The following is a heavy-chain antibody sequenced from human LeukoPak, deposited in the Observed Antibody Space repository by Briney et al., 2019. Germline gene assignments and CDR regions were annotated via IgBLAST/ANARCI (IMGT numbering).Heavy chain of an antibody. D-gene: IGHD3-3*02. CDR2: IYHSGST. CDR1: GGSISSGGYY. CDR3: ARAPPLALYYYGMDV. Sequence: ASETLSLTCTVSGGSISSGGYYWSWIRQPPGKGLEWIGYIYHSGSTNYNPSLKSRVTISVDTSKNQFSLKLSSVTAADTATYYCARAPPLALYYYGMDVWGQGTTVTVSS. V-gene: IGHV4-30-2*01. J-gene: IGHJ6*02.